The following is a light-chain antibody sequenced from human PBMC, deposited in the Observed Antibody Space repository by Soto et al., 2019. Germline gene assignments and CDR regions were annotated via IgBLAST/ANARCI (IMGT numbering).Light chain of an antibody. CDR3: SSYAGSNNLKV. J-gene: IGLJ1*01. Sequence: QSVLTQPPSASGSPGQSVTISCTGTSSDFGGYNYVSWYQQHPGEAPKLMIYEVTKRPSGVPDRFSGSKSGNTASLTVSGLQAEDEADYYCSSYAGSNNLKVFGTGTKVTVL. CDR1: SSDFGGYNY. V-gene: IGLV2-8*01. CDR2: EVT.